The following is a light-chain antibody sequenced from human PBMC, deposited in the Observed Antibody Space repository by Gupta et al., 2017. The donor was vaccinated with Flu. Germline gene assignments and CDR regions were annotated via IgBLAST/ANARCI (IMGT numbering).Light chain of an antibody. Sequence: QSVLTQPPSLSAATGQSVTISCSGSSSNIGNTYVSWYQQLPGTAPKLLIYENNKRPSGIPDRFSGSKSGTSAALGITGLQTGDEADYYCGTWDGSLSTDVFGTGTKVTVL. CDR1: SSNIGNTY. J-gene: IGLJ1*01. CDR2: ENN. CDR3: GTWDGSLSTDV. V-gene: IGLV1-51*02.